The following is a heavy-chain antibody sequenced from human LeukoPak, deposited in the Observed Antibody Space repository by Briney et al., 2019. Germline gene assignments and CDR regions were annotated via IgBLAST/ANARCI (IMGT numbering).Heavy chain of an antibody. CDR2: INPNSGGT. J-gene: IGHJ4*02. CDR1: GYTFTGYY. CDR3: ARKQQLEGIDY. D-gene: IGHD6-13*01. V-gene: IGHV1-2*02. Sequence: ASVTVSSTASGYTFTGYYMHWVRQAPGQGLEGMGWINPNSGGTNYAQKFQGRVTMTRDTSISTAYMELSRLRADDTAVYYCARKQQLEGIDYWGQGTLVTVSS.